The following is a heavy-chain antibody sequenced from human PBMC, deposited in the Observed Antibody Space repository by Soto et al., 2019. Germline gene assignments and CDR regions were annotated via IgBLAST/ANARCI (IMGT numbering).Heavy chain of an antibody. D-gene: IGHD3-3*01. CDR1: GFTFSNYA. J-gene: IGHJ4*02. V-gene: IGHV3-23*01. CDR3: AKMDRITIFGVVSIDY. CDR2: ISGSGGIS. Sequence: GGSLRLSCVVSGFTFSNYAMNWVRQAPGKGLEWVSVISGSGGISYYADSVKGRFTISRDNSKNTLYLQLNSLTAEDTAVYYCAKMDRITIFGVVSIDYWGQGALVTVSS.